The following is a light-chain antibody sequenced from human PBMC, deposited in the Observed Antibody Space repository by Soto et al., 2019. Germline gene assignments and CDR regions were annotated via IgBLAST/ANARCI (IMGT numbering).Light chain of an antibody. Sequence: DIEMTQSPSTLSASVGDRVTITCRASQSISSWLAWYQQKPGKAPKLLIYKASSLESGVPSRFSVSGSGTEFVLAISSLQPDDFATYYCQQYNSYPITFGQGTRLEIK. J-gene: IGKJ5*01. CDR1: QSISSW. CDR3: QQYNSYPIT. V-gene: IGKV1-5*03. CDR2: KAS.